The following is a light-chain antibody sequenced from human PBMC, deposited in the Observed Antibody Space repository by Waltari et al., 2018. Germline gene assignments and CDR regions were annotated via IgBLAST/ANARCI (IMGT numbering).Light chain of an antibody. CDR3: QSYDSSLSGSVV. CDR1: SSNIGAGYD. CDR2: GHR. Sequence: QSVLTQPPSVSGAPGQRVTISCTGSSSNIGAGYDVHWYQQLPGTAPKLLIFGHRSPPSGCPDRFSGSKSGTSASLAITGLQAEDEADYYCQSYDSSLSGSVVFGGGTKLTVL. J-gene: IGLJ2*01. V-gene: IGLV1-40*01.